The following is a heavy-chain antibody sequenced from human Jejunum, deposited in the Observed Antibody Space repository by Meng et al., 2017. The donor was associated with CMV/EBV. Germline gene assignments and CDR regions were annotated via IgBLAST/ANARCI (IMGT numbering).Heavy chain of an antibody. CDR2: VRSDGGDGDNK. V-gene: IGHV3-30*02. D-gene: IGHD3-22*01. Sequence: SFVMNGVRQTPDKGLEWVTMVRSDGGDGDNKYYTDPVKGRFTISRDKSNNMLYLYMESLRSEDTAVYYCAKGLNSGSLYNAFDILGQGTMVTVSS. CDR1: SFV. J-gene: IGHJ3*02. CDR3: AKGLNSGSLYNAFDI.